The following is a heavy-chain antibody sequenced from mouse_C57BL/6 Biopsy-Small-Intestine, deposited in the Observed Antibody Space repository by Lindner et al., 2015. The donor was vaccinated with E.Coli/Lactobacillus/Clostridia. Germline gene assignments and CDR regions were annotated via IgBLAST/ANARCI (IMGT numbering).Heavy chain of an antibody. CDR3: ARGRVYFDFTEYYFDY. CDR1: GYTFTDYN. V-gene: IGHV1-22*01. J-gene: IGHJ2*01. Sequence: VQLQESGPELVKPGASVKMSCKASGYTFTDYNMHWVKQSHGKSLEWIGYINPNNGGTKYNQKFKGKATLTVNKSSSTAYMEFRSLTSEDSAVYYCARGRVYFDFTEYYFDYWGQGTTLTVSS. CDR2: INPNNGGT. D-gene: IGHD2-4*01.